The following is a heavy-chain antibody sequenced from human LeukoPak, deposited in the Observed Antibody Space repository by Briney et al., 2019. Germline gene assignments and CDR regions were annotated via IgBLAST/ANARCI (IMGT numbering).Heavy chain of an antibody. CDR1: GFTVSSNY. CDR3: AKASAVTTVTYY. D-gene: IGHD4-17*01. J-gene: IGHJ4*02. CDR2: IYSGGTR. Sequence: GGSLRLSCAASGFTVSSNYMSWVRQAPGKGLEWVSVIYSGGTRYYADSVKGRFTISRDNSKNTLYLQMNSLRAEDTAVYYCAKASAVTTVTYYWGQGTLVTVPS. V-gene: IGHV3-66*01.